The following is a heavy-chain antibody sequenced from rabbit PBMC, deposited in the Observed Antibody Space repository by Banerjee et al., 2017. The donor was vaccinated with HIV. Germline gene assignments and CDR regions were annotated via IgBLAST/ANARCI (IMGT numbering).Heavy chain of an antibody. D-gene: IGHD6-1*01. CDR1: GFDFSSGYG. CDR3: ARDDYGFYGWDL. CDR2: IDIGSSGSA. Sequence: QSLEESGGGLVKPEGSLTLTCTASGFDFSSGYGMCWVRQAPGKGLEWVACIDIGSSGSAYYASWAKGRFTISKTSSTTVTLQMTSLTAADTATYFCARDDYGFYGWDLWGPGTLVTVS. J-gene: IGHJ4*01. V-gene: IGHV1S40*01.